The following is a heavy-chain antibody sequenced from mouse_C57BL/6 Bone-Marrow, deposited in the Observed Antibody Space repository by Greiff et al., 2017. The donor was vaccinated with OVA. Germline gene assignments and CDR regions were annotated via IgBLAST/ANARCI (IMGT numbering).Heavy chain of an antibody. V-gene: IGHV1-26*01. Sequence: EVQLQQSGPELVKPGASVKISCKASGYTFTDYYMNWVKQSHGKSLEWIGDINPGSGSTNYNEKFKSKAPLTGDTSSSTAYMQLSSLTSEDSAVYYCANNYYGSSYPFDYWGQGTTLTVSS. CDR1: GYTFTDYY. CDR3: ANNYYGSSYPFDY. J-gene: IGHJ2*01. D-gene: IGHD1-1*01. CDR2: INPGSGST.